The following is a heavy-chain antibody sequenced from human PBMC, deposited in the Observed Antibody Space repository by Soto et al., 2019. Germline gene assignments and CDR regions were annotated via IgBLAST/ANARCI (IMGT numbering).Heavy chain of an antibody. CDR2: INPSGGST. D-gene: IGHD2-2*01. CDR3: ARAGIVVVPPTTYNWFDP. CDR1: GYTFTSSY. Sequence: VSCKASGYTFTSSYMHWVRQAPGQGLEWMGIINPSGGSTSYAQKFQGRVTMTRDTSTSTVYMELSSLRSEDTAVYYCARAGIVVVPPTTYNWFDPWGQGTLGTVS. J-gene: IGHJ5*02. V-gene: IGHV1-46*01.